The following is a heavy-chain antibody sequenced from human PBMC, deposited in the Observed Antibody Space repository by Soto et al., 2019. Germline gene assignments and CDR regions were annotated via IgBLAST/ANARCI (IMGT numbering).Heavy chain of an antibody. CDR1: GFTFSSYA. CDR2: ISYDGSNK. CDR3: AREVRDYGQGYFDY. D-gene: IGHD4-17*01. J-gene: IGHJ4*02. Sequence: PGGSLRLSCAASGFTFSSYAMHWVRQAPGKGLEWVAVISYDGSNKYYADSVKGRFTISRDNSKNTLYLQMNSLRAEDTAVYYCAREVRDYGQGYFDYWGQGTLVTVSS. V-gene: IGHV3-30-3*01.